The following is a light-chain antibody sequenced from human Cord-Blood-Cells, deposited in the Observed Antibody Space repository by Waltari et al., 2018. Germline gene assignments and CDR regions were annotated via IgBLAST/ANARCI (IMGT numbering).Light chain of an antibody. CDR1: SSHIGAGYD. CDR3: QSYDSSLSVWV. Sequence: QSVLTQPPSVSGAPGQRVTISCPGSSSHIGAGYDVPWYQQLPGTAPKLLIYGNSNRPSGVPDRFSGSKSGTSASLAITGLQAEDEADYYCQSYDSSLSVWVFGGGTKLTVL. J-gene: IGLJ3*02. CDR2: GNS. V-gene: IGLV1-40*01.